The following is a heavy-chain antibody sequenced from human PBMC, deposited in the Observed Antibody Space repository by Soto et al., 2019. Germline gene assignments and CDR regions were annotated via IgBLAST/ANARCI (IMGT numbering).Heavy chain of an antibody. V-gene: IGHV2-5*02. CDR3: THAMGIAAAGSYYYYYYYMDV. Sequence: SGPTLVNPTQTLPLTCTFSGFSLSTSGVGVGWIRQPPGKALEWLALIYWDDDKRYSPSLKSRLTITKDTSKNQVVLTMTNMDPVDTATYYCTHAMGIAAAGSYYYYYYYMDVWGKGTTVTVSS. J-gene: IGHJ6*03. CDR1: GFSLSTSGVG. CDR2: IYWDDDK. D-gene: IGHD6-13*01.